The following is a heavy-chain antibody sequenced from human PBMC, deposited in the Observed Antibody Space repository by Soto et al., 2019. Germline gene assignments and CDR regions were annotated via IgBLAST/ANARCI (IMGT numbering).Heavy chain of an antibody. CDR3: GSAG. D-gene: IGHD6-25*01. Sequence: QVQLVESGGGVVQPGRSLRLSCAASGFTFSSYGMHWVRQAPGKGLEWVAVISYDGSNKYYADSVKGRFTISRDNSKNTLYLQMNSLRAEDTAVYYCGSAGWGQGTLVTVSS. CDR1: GFTFSSYG. J-gene: IGHJ4*02. CDR2: ISYDGSNK. V-gene: IGHV3-30*03.